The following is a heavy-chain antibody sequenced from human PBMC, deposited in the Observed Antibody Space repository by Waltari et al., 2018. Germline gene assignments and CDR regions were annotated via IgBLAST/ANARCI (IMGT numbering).Heavy chain of an antibody. CDR1: GFTFTRYL. CDR2: INSDGSST. Sequence: EVQLDESGGGLVQPGGSLRLSCSASGFTFTRYLMNWVRQAPGKGLGGVALINSDGSSTTYADSVKGRFTISRDNAKNTVYLQMNSLRVEDTAVYYCTRALWLGELYDYWGQGTLVTVSS. J-gene: IGHJ4*02. V-gene: IGHV3-74*01. CDR3: TRALWLGELYDY. D-gene: IGHD3-10*01.